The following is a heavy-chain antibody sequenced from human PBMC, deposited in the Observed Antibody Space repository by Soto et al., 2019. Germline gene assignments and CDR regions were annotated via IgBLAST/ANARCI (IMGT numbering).Heavy chain of an antibody. Sequence: QVQLQESGPGLVKPSETLSLTCTVSGGSISSYYWSWIRQPPGKGLEWIGYIYYSGSTNYNPSLKSRVTISVDTSKNQFSLKLSSVTAADTAVYYCARHPPGTLIDYWGQGTLVTVSS. CDR3: ARHPPGTLIDY. V-gene: IGHV4-59*08. CDR1: GGSISSYY. J-gene: IGHJ4*02. CDR2: IYYSGST.